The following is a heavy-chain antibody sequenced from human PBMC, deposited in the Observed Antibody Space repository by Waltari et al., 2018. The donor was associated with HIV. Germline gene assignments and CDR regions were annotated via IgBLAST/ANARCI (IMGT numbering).Heavy chain of an antibody. V-gene: IGHV4-31*03. CDR3: ARVLSAGGVRWFDP. CDR2: IYYSGST. CDR1: GCSISSGGYY. D-gene: IGHD3-16*01. Sequence: QVQLQESGPGLVKPSQTLSLTCTVSGCSISSGGYYWSWIRQHPGKGLEWIGYIYYSGSTYYNPSLKSRVTISVDTSKNQFSLKLSSVTAADTAVYYCARVLSAGGVRWFDPWGQGTLVTVSS. J-gene: IGHJ5*02.